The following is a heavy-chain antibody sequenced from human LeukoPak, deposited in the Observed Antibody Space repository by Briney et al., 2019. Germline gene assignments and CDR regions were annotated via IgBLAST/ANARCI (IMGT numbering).Heavy chain of an antibody. CDR3: ARVLVGAKIWEEYYYYYMDV. CDR1: GGSISSSCYY. V-gene: IGHV4-39*07. Sequence: SETLSLTCTVSGGSISSSCYYWVWIRPPPGKELEWIGCNYYSGSTDYHPSLKSRVSIYVGTSKNQFSLKLSSVTAARTAVYYCARVLVGAKIWEEYYYYYMDVWGKGTTVTVSS. D-gene: IGHD1-26*01. J-gene: IGHJ6*03. CDR2: NYYSGST.